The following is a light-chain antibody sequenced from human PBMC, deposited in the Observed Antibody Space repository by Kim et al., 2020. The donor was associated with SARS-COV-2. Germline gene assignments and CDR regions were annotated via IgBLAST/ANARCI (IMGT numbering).Light chain of an antibody. CDR3: HQYGSSPRT. V-gene: IGKV3-20*01. Sequence: GKRDTNGCRDSQSVSSRYLEWYQQKPGQAPRHLIYGASSRATGIAERFSGSGSGTDFTITISRLEPEDFGVYYWHQYGSSPRTFGGGTKVDIK. CDR2: GAS. J-gene: IGKJ4*01. CDR1: QSVSSRY.